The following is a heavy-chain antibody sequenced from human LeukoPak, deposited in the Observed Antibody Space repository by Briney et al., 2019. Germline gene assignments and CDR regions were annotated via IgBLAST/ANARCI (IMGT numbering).Heavy chain of an antibody. Sequence: GGSLRVSCAASGFTFSSYWMHWVRQAPGKGLVWVSRINSDGSSISYADSVKGRFTISRDNAKNTLYLQMNSLRAEDTAVYYCAVVVVTAIHAYWGQGTLVTVSS. D-gene: IGHD2-21*02. V-gene: IGHV3-74*01. CDR3: AVVVVTAIHAY. CDR2: INSDGSSI. J-gene: IGHJ4*02. CDR1: GFTFSSYW.